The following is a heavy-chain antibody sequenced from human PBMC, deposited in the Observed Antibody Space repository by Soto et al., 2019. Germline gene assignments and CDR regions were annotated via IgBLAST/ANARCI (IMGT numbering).Heavy chain of an antibody. Sequence: SETLSLTCTVSGGSISSYYWSWIRQPPGKGLEWIGYIYYSGSTNYNPSLKSRVTISVDTSKNQFSLKLSSVTAADTAVYYCARGYCSGGSCYSSYYFDYWGQGTLVTVSS. J-gene: IGHJ4*02. CDR1: GGSISSYY. CDR3: ARGYCSGGSCYSSYYFDY. V-gene: IGHV4-59*01. D-gene: IGHD2-15*01. CDR2: IYYSGST.